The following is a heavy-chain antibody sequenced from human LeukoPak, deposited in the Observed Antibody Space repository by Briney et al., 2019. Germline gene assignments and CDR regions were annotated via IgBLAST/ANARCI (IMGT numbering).Heavy chain of an antibody. CDR2: INTNTGNP. Sequence: ASVKVSCKASGYTFTSYGISWVRQAPGQGLEWMGWINTNTGNPTYAQGFTGRFVFSLDTSVSTAYLQISSLKAEDTAVYYCASALVRGASLYYFDYWGQGTLVTVSS. CDR1: GYTFTSYG. J-gene: IGHJ4*02. D-gene: IGHD3-10*01. CDR3: ASALVRGASLYYFDY. V-gene: IGHV7-4-1*02.